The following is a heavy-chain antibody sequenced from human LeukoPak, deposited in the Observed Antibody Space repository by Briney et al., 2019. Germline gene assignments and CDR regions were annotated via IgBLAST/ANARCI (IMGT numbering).Heavy chain of an antibody. CDR2: ISWDGGST. CDR3: AKDIGVGATGVDY. Sequence: GGSLRLSCAGSGFSFSSYGMHWVRQAPGKGLEWVSLISWDGGSTYYADSVKGRFTISRDNSKNSLYLQMNSLRTEDTALYYCAKDIGVGATGVDYWGQGTLVTVSS. D-gene: IGHD1-26*01. V-gene: IGHV3-43*01. CDR1: GFSFSSYG. J-gene: IGHJ4*02.